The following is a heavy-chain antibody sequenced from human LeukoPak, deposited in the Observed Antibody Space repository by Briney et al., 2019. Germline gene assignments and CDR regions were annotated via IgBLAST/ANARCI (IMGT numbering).Heavy chain of an antibody. J-gene: IGHJ4*02. CDR3: ARDGYDGMDY. CDR2: IYYSGST. CDR1: GGSISSYY. V-gene: IGHV4-59*01. Sequence: SETLSLTCTVSGGSISSYYWSWIRQPPGKGLEWIGYIYYSGSTNYNPSLKSRVTISVDTSKNQFSLKLSSVTAADTAVYYCARDGYDGMDYWGQGTLVTVCS. D-gene: IGHD5-12*01.